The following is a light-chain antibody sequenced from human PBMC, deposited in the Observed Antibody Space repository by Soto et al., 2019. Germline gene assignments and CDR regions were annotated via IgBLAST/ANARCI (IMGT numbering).Light chain of an antibody. Sequence: EIVMTQSPATLSVSPGERATLSCRASQSVNINLAWYQQKPGQAPRLLIFGASSRANGIPARFSGSGSGTEFTLTISNMQTEDFALYYCQQYNKWPRTFGQGTKVDIK. CDR2: GAS. CDR3: QQYNKWPRT. CDR1: QSVNIN. V-gene: IGKV3-15*01. J-gene: IGKJ1*01.